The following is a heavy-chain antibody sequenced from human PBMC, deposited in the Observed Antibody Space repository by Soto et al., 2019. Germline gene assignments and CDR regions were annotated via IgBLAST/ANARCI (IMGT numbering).Heavy chain of an antibody. J-gene: IGHJ4*02. Sequence: PGGSLRLSCAASGFTFSSYAMHWVRQAPGKGLEWVAVISYDGSNKYYADSVKGRFTISRDNSKNTLYLQMNSLRAEDTAVYYFARGGWKWEDDYWGQGTLVTVSS. D-gene: IGHD6-19*01. CDR2: ISYDGSNK. V-gene: IGHV3-30-3*01. CDR3: ARGGWKWEDDY. CDR1: GFTFSSYA.